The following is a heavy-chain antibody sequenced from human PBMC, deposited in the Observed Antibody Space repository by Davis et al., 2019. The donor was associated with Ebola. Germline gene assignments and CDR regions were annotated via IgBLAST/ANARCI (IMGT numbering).Heavy chain of an antibody. J-gene: IGHJ4*02. D-gene: IGHD3-22*01. CDR3: ARGGGSGYYYY. CDR2: ISGSGGST. CDR1: GFTFSSYA. V-gene: IGHV3-23*01. Sequence: GESLKISCAASGFTFSSYAMSWVRQAPGKGLEWVSAISGSGGSTYYADSVKGRFTISRDNSKNTLYLQMNSLRAEDTAVYYCARGGGSGYYYYWGQGTLVTVSS.